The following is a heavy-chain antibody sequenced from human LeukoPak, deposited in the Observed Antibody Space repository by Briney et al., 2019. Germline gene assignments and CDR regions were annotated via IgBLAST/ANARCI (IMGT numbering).Heavy chain of an antibody. CDR1: GGSISRYY. J-gene: IGHJ4*02. V-gene: IGHV4-59*01. D-gene: IGHD4-17*01. Sequence: SETLSLTCTVSGGSISRYYWSWIRQPPGKGLDWIGYIYYSGSTKYNPSLKSRVTISVDTSKNQFSLRLSSVTAADTAVYYCTRVSVHGYSDYWGQGTLVTVSS. CDR3: TRVSVHGYSDY. CDR2: IYYSGST.